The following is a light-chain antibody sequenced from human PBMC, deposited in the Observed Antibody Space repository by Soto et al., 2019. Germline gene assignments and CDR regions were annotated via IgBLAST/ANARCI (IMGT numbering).Light chain of an antibody. CDR2: DAS. CDR1: QSVSSY. J-gene: IGKJ3*01. V-gene: IGKV3-11*01. Sequence: EIVLTQSPATLSLSPGERATLSCRASQSVSSYLAWYQQKPGQAPRLLIYDASNRATGIPARFSGSGSGTDFTLTIGSLEPEDFAVYYCQQRSVWPPFTFGPGTKVDIK. CDR3: QQRSVWPPFT.